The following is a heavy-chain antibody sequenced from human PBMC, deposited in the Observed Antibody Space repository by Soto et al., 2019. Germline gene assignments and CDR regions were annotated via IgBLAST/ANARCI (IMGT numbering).Heavy chain of an antibody. J-gene: IGHJ5*02. CDR2: IIPIAAIA. Sequence: QVQLVQSGAEVKKPGSSVKVSCKASGGTFSRYTINWVRQAPGQGREWMGRIIPIAAIANYTQKFQGRVTITVDKSSTNAYMELSSLRSDDTAVYYCARGSTIVRGAPSWFDPWGQGTLVTVSS. D-gene: IGHD3-10*01. V-gene: IGHV1-69*02. CDR3: ARGSTIVRGAPSWFDP. CDR1: GGTFSRYT.